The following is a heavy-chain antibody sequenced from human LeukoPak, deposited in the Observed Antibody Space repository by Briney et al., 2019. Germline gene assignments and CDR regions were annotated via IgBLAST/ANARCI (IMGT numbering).Heavy chain of an antibody. Sequence: GGSLRLSCAASGFTFSSYWMHWVRQAPGKGLVWVPRIASDGSTVYADSVKGRFTISRDNAKDTVYLQMNSLRVEDTAVYYCIGSGGWPGYWGQGTLVTVSS. D-gene: IGHD1-26*01. J-gene: IGHJ4*02. CDR3: IGSGGWPGY. V-gene: IGHV3-74*01. CDR2: IASDGST. CDR1: GFTFSSYW.